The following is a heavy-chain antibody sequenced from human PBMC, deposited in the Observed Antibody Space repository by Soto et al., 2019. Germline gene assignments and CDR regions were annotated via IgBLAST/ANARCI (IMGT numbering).Heavy chain of an antibody. CDR1: GFNFSSYG. D-gene: IGHD3-22*01. Sequence: PGGSLRLSCAASGFNFSSYGRHWVRKAPGKGLEWVAVISYDGSNKYYADSVKGRFTISRDNSKNTPYLQMNSLRAEDTAVYYCAKGPTLYYYDSSEDAFDIWGQGTMVTVSS. CDR3: AKGPTLYYYDSSEDAFDI. J-gene: IGHJ3*02. CDR2: ISYDGSNK. V-gene: IGHV3-30*18.